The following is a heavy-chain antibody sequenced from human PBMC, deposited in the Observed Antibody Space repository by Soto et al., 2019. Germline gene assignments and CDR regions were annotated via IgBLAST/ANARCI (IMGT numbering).Heavy chain of an antibody. Sequence: QITLKESGPPLVKPTQTLTLTCTFSGFSLSTTEEGVGWIRQPPGKAPEWLALIYWDDDKRYSPSLKTRLTITKDTSKNPVALTVTTVDPVDTATYYCAHGSCFGADCYPNPYFDFWGQGILVTVSS. CDR1: GFSLSTTEEG. V-gene: IGHV2-5*02. CDR3: AHGSCFGADCYPNPYFDF. J-gene: IGHJ4*02. CDR2: IYWDDDK. D-gene: IGHD2-21*02.